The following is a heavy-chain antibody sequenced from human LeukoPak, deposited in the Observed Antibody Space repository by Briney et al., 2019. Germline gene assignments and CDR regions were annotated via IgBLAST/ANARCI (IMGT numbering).Heavy chain of an antibody. CDR3: ARGPDYGGFEFDY. Sequence: GGSLRLSCAASGFTFSSYAMSWVRQAPGKGLEWVSAISGSGGSTYYADSVKGRFTISRDNSKNTLYLQMNSLRAEDTAVYYCARGPDYGGFEFDYWGQGTLVTVSS. CDR1: GFTFSSYA. V-gene: IGHV3-23*01. D-gene: IGHD5-12*01. J-gene: IGHJ4*02. CDR2: ISGSGGST.